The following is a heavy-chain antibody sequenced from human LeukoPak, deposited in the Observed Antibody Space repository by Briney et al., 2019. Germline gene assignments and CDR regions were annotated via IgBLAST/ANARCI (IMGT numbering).Heavy chain of an antibody. V-gene: IGHV4-39*07. Sequence: SETLSLTCTVSGGSISSSYYYWGWIRQPSGMGLEWLGSIYYDGSTYYNPSLKSRVTISVDTSKNQFSLRLSSVTAADTAVYYCARSGWYNSIDAFDIWGQGTMVTVSS. CDR2: IYYDGST. J-gene: IGHJ3*02. D-gene: IGHD6-19*01. CDR3: ARSGWYNSIDAFDI. CDR1: GGSISSSYYY.